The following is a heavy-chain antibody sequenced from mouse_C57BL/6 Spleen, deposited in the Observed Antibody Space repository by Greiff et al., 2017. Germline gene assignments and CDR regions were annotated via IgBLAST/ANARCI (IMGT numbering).Heavy chain of an antibody. Sequence: EVQLQQSGPELVKPGASVKISCKASGYTFTDYYMNWVKQSHGKSLEWIGDINPNNGGTSYNQKFKGKATLTVDKSSSTAYMELRSLTSEDSAVYYCARTLWLRRGSFAYWGQGTLVTVSA. V-gene: IGHV1-26*01. CDR1: GYTFTDYY. J-gene: IGHJ3*01. D-gene: IGHD2-2*01. CDR2: INPNNGGT. CDR3: ARTLWLRRGSFAY.